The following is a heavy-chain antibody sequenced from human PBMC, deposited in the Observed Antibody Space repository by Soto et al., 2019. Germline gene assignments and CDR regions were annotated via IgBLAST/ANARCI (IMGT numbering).Heavy chain of an antibody. D-gene: IGHD3-10*01. V-gene: IGHV1-2*02. Sequence: QVQLVQSGAEVKEPGDSVRVSCEASGYTFTAYYIHWVRQVPGQGREWMGWINPKFGDTTYAQDFQGRVTMTRDMSISTVSMELSRLTSDDTAIYYCARNMDYYYGPGSGNGHGVWGQGTTVTVFS. J-gene: IGHJ6*02. CDR3: ARNMDYYYGPGSGNGHGV. CDR1: GYTFTAYY. CDR2: INPKFGDT.